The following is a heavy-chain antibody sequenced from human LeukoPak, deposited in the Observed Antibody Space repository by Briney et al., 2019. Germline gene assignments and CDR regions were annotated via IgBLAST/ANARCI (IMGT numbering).Heavy chain of an antibody. D-gene: IGHD6-19*01. J-gene: IGHJ6*02. CDR1: GFTFSSYA. Sequence: GGSLRLSCAASGFTFSSYAMHWVRQAPGKGLEWVAVISYDGSNKYYAGFVKGRFTISRDNSKNTLYLQMNSLRAEDTAVYYCARDAEGSGWTYYYYYYGMDVWGQGTTVTVSS. V-gene: IGHV3-30-3*01. CDR3: ARDAEGSGWTYYYYYYGMDV. CDR2: ISYDGSNK.